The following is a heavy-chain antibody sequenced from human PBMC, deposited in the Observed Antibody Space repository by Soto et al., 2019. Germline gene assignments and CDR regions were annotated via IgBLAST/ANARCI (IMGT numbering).Heavy chain of an antibody. D-gene: IGHD3-22*01. Sequence: PSETLSLTCTVSGGSISNYYWAWIRQPPGKGLEWIGYVHSNGNTHHNPSLKSRVTISMDTSKNQFSLNLNSVTAADTAVYYCARRLYYDSSGFEGGGMDVWGQGTTVTVSS. V-gene: IGHV4-59*08. CDR2: VHSNGNT. CDR3: ARRLYYDSSGFEGGGMDV. J-gene: IGHJ6*02. CDR1: GGSISNYY.